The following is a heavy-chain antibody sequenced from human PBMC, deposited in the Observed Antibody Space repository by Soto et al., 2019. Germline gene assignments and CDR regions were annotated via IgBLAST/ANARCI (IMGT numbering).Heavy chain of an antibody. CDR2: INAGNGNT. Sequence: DSVKVSCKASGYMFTNFAMNWVRQAPGQRLEWMGWINAGNGNTYYSQKLQGKVAFTRDTSASTVYMELSSLRSEDTAIYYCARQSSITFDHCGQGTLVTVYS. J-gene: IGHJ4*02. CDR1: GYMFTNFA. D-gene: IGHD1-20*01. CDR3: ARQSSITFDH. V-gene: IGHV1-3*01.